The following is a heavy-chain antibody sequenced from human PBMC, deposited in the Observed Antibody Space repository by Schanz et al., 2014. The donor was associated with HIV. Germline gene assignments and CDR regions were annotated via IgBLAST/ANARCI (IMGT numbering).Heavy chain of an antibody. CDR1: GLTFSSYG. V-gene: IGHV3-30-3*01. CDR3: ARDKGDNWAGYYYYYGMDV. D-gene: IGHD1-20*01. CDR2: ISLDGDNK. Sequence: VQLVQSGGGVVHPGRSLIISCAASGLTFSSYGMHWVRQAPGKGLEWVAVISLDGDNKYYADSVKGRFTISRDNAKNSLYLQMNSLRAEDTAVYYCARDKGDNWAGYYYYYGMDVWGQGTTVTVSS. J-gene: IGHJ6*02.